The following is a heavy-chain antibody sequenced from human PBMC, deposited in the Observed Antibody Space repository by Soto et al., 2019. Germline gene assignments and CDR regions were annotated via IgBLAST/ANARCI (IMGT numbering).Heavy chain of an antibody. V-gene: IGHV1-69*06. Sequence: QVLLLQSGSEVKKPGSSVKVSCKASGDAFQSYAIHWVRQAPGQGLEYMGRIIPSYDRTKYAQKFQGRLTVTADMYTSTVYMELSSLRSEDTAVCYCARDPTNDYGDDTFDYWGQGTKVIVSS. CDR1: GDAFQSYA. CDR2: IIPSYDRT. CDR3: ARDPTNDYGDDTFDY. J-gene: IGHJ4*02. D-gene: IGHD4-17*01.